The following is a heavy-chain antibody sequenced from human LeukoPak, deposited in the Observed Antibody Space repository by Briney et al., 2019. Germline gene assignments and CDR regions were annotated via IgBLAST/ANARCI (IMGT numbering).Heavy chain of an antibody. CDR1: GGSISSGDYY. Sequence: SQTLSLTCTVSGGSISSGDYYWSWNRQPPGKGLEWIGYIYYSGDSHYNSSLKSRVTIEVDTSKNQFSLKLSSVTAADTAVYCCARGGGEGSYDGPFDPWGQGTLVTVSS. V-gene: IGHV4-30-4*01. CDR3: ARGGGEGSYDGPFDP. D-gene: IGHD1-26*01. J-gene: IGHJ5*02. CDR2: IYYSGDS.